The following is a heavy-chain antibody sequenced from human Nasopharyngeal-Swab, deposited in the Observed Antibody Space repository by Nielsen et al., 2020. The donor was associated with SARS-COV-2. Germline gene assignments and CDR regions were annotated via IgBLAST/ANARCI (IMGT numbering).Heavy chain of an antibody. J-gene: IGHJ6*02. V-gene: IGHV3-48*03. CDR2: ISSSGSTI. CDR1: GFTFSSYG. CDR3: ARFYGMDV. Sequence: GESLKISCAASGFTFSSYGMNWVRQAPGKGLEWVSYISSSGSTIYYADSVKGRFTITRDNAKNSLYLQMNSLRAEDTAVYYCARFYGMDVWGQGTTVTVSS.